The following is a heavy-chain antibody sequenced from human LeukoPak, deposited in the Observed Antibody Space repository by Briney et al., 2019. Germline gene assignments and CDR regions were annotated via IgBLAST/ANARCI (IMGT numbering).Heavy chain of an antibody. CDR2: IYYRGST. D-gene: IGHD4-17*01. CDR1: GGSINSGDDY. V-gene: IGHV4-30-4*08. J-gene: IGHJ2*01. Sequence: NPSETLSLTCTVSGGSINSGDDYWPWIRRPPGKGLEWIGYIYYRGSTYYNPSLKSRVAISIDTSKNQFSLNLYSVTAADTAVYSCARLQLRFWYFDRWGRGTLVTVSS. CDR3: ARLQLRFWYFDR.